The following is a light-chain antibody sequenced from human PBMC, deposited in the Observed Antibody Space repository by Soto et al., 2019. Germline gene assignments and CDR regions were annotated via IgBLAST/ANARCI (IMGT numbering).Light chain of an antibody. CDR1: QSVSSN. Sequence: EIVMTQSPATLSVSPGERATLSCRASQSVSSNLAWSQQKPGHAPRLLIYVASTRATGIPARFSGSGSGTEFTLIISSLQSEDFAVYYCQQYNNWPRTFGQGTKVEIK. CDR3: QQYNNWPRT. J-gene: IGKJ1*01. CDR2: VAS. V-gene: IGKV3-15*01.